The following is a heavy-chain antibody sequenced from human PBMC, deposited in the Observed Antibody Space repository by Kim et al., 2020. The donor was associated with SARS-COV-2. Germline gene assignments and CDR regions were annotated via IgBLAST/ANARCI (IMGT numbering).Heavy chain of an antibody. CDR2: IGTAGDT. V-gene: IGHV3-13*01. CDR1: GFTFSSYD. J-gene: IGHJ6*02. D-gene: IGHD3-16*01. CDR3: ARATQIRDPLGYYYYYVMDV. Sequence: GGSLRLSCAASGFTFSSYDMHWVRQATGKGLEWVSAIGTAGDTYYPGSVKGRFTISRENAKNSLYLQMNSLRTGDTAGYYCARATQIRDPLGYYYYYVMDVWGQGTPVTVSS.